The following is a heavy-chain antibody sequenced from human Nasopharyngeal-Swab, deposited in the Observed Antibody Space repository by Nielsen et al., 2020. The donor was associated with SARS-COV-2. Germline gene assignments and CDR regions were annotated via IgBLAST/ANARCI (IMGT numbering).Heavy chain of an antibody. CDR3: ARGSRFTIFGVVPDYYYGMDV. V-gene: IGHV4-4*07. Sequence: SETLSLTCTVSGGSISSYYWSWIRQPAGKGLEWIGRLYTSGSTNYNPSLKSRVTMSVDTSKNQFSLKLSSVTAADTAVYYCARGSRFTIFGVVPDYYYGMDVWGQGTTVTVSS. CDR2: LYTSGST. CDR1: GGSISSYY. D-gene: IGHD3-3*01. J-gene: IGHJ6*02.